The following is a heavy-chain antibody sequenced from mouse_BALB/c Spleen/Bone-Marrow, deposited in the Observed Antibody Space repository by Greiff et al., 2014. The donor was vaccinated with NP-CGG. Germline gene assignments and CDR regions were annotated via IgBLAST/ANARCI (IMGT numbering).Heavy chain of an antibody. CDR1: GYSFTGYT. Sequence: EVQLQESGPELVKPGASMKISCKASGYSFTGYTMNWVKQSPGKNLEWIGLINPYNGGTSYNQKFMGKATLTVDKSSSTAYMELLSLTSEDSAVYYCARWDYYGYAMDYWGQGTSVTVSS. CDR3: ARWDYYGYAMDY. J-gene: IGHJ4*01. CDR2: INPYNGGT. D-gene: IGHD1-1*01. V-gene: IGHV1-18*01.